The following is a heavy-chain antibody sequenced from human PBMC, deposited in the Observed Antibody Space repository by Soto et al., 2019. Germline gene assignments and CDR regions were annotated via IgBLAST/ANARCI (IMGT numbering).Heavy chain of an antibody. CDR3: VRDLYRSATMPCLDH. D-gene: IGHD1-1*01. J-gene: IGHJ4*02. Sequence: GGSLRLSCEASGFTFINYAMSWDRQSPGKGLEWVSSISDTGGDSYYADSMDGRFTVSRDNSKNTLYLQINSLRAEDTAIYYCVRDLYRSATMPCLDHWGQGALVTVSS. CDR1: GFTFINYA. V-gene: IGHV3-23*01. CDR2: ISDTGGDS.